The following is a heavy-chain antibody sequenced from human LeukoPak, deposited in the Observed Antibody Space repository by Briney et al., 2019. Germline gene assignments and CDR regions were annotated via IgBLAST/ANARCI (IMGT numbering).Heavy chain of an antibody. V-gene: IGHV1-18*01. CDR2: ISAYNGNT. J-gene: IGHJ5*02. CDR3: ARSPYGSGSLSWFDP. CDR1: GYTFTSYG. D-gene: IGHD3-10*01. Sequence: ASVKVSRKASGYTFTSYGISWVRQAPGQGLEWMGWISAYNGNTNYAQELQGRVTMTTDTSTSTAYMELRSLRSDDTAVYYCARSPYGSGSLSWFDPWGQGTLVTVSS.